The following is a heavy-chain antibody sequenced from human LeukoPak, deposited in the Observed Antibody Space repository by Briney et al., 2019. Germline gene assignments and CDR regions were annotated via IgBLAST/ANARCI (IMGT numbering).Heavy chain of an antibody. Sequence: PGGSLRLSCAASGFTFSSSWMIWVRQAPGKGLEWVANIKEDGSQKFYVDSVKGRFSISRDNARNSLYLQMSSLRAEDTAVYYCARGFSDWGGQGSLVTVSS. D-gene: IGHD2-21*01. J-gene: IGHJ4*02. CDR3: ARGFSDW. CDR1: GFTFSSSW. V-gene: IGHV3-7*04. CDR2: IKEDGSQK.